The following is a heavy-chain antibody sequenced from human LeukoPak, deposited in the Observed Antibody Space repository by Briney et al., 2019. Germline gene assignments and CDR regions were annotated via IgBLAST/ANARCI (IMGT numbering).Heavy chain of an antibody. Sequence: SETLSLTCAVYGGPFSDYYWSWIRQPPGKGLEWIGEVNQSGGTQYNPSLRSRVTMSVDTSKNQFSLKLSSVTAADTAVYYCAREPYYYDSSGYFLFDYWGQGTLVTVSS. V-gene: IGHV4-34*01. CDR3: AREPYYYDSSGYFLFDY. J-gene: IGHJ4*02. CDR2: VNQSGGT. D-gene: IGHD3-22*01. CDR1: GGPFSDYY.